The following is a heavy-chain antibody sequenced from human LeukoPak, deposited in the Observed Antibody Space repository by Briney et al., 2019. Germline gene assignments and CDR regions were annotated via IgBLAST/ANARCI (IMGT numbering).Heavy chain of an antibody. CDR2: IYPGDSHT. J-gene: IGHJ3*02. CDR1: GYGFIGYW. CDR3: ARREVGDVLDI. V-gene: IGHV5-51*01. Sequence: GGSLKISCKGPGYGFIGYWIAWVRQMPGKGLEWMGIIYPGDSHTTYRPSFQGQVTISVDKYINTAYLQWSSLQASDTATYYCARREVGDVLDIWGRGTMVAVSS. D-gene: IGHD3-16*01.